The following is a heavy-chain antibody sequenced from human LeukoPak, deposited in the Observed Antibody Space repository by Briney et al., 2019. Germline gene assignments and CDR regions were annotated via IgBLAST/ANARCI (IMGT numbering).Heavy chain of an antibody. D-gene: IGHD6-13*01. CDR3: ARHYQQEPTWYSSSWYEGRPGYWFDP. CDR2: IYYSGST. CDR1: GGSISSYY. Sequence: SETLSLTCTVSGGSISSYYWSWIRQPPGKGLGWIGYIYYSGSTNYNPSLKSRVTISVDTSKNQFSLKLSSVTAADTAVYYCARHYQQEPTWYSSSWYEGRPGYWFDPWGQGTLVTVSS. J-gene: IGHJ5*02. V-gene: IGHV4-59*08.